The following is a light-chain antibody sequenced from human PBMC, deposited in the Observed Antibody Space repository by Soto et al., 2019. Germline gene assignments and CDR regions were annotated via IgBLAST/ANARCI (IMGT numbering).Light chain of an antibody. V-gene: IGKV1-5*01. Sequence: IHMSHAPATLSASVLYRVSITFLASQTISGWLAWYQQRPGKAPNLLIFDASTLESGVPSRFSGSGSGTTFTLTISSLQSDDFATYYCLQYNGYYRTFGQGTKV. CDR1: QTISGW. CDR2: DAS. J-gene: IGKJ1*01. CDR3: LQYNGYYRT.